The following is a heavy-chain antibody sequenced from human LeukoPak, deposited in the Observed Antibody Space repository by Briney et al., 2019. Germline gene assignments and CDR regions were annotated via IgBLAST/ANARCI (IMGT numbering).Heavy chain of an antibody. CDR2: ISWNSGSI. V-gene: IGHV3-20*04. Sequence: GGSLRLSCAASGFTFSSYAMSWVRQAPGKGLEWVSGISWNSGSIGYADSVKGRFTISRDNAKNSLYLQMNSLRAEDTAVYYCARDSYYDSSGYYGYWGQGTLVTVSS. D-gene: IGHD3-22*01. CDR1: GFTFSSYA. CDR3: ARDSYYDSSGYYGY. J-gene: IGHJ4*02.